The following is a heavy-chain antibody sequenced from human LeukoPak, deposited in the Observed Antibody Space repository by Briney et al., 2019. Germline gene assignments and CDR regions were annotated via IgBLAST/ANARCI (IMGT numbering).Heavy chain of an antibody. CDR3: ATLAVAGTRVTWYFDL. Sequence: ASVKVSCKVSGYTLTELSMHWVRQAPGKGLEWMGGFDPEDGETIYAQKFQGRVTMIEDTSTDTAYMELSSLRSEDTAVYYCATLAVAGTRVTWYFDLWGRGTLVTVSS. CDR2: FDPEDGET. J-gene: IGHJ2*01. CDR1: GYTLTELS. D-gene: IGHD6-19*01. V-gene: IGHV1-24*01.